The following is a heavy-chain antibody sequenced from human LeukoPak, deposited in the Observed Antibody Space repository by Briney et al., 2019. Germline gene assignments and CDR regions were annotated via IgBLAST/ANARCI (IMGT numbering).Heavy chain of an antibody. D-gene: IGHD3-16*02. V-gene: IGHV1-46*03. CDR3: ARDPRGEYDYVWGSYRSPDY. CDR1: GYTFTSYY. CDR2: INPSGGST. Sequence: ASVKVSCKASGYTFTSYYMHWVRQAPGQGLEWMGIINPSGGSTSYAQKFQGRVTMTRDTSTSTVYMELSSLRSEDTAVYYCARDPRGEYDYVWGSYRSPDYWGQGTLVTVSS. J-gene: IGHJ4*02.